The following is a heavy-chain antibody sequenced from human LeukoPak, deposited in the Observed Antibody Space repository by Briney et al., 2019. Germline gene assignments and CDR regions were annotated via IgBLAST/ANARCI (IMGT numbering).Heavy chain of an antibody. Sequence: SETLSLTCTVSGGSISSYYWSWIRQPPGKGLEWLGYIYYTGSTNYNPSLKSRVTISVDTSNNQFSLRLSSVTAADTAVYYCARQLPGSNWQTRDYFDYWGQGTLVTVSS. CDR2: IYYTGST. J-gene: IGHJ4*02. D-gene: IGHD6-13*01. CDR1: GGSISSYY. CDR3: ARQLPGSNWQTRDYFDY. V-gene: IGHV4-59*01.